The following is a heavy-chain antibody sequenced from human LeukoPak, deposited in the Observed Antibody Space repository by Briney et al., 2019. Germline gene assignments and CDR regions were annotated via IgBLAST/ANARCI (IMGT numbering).Heavy chain of an antibody. Sequence: PSETLSLTCAVYGDSFSGYYWSWVRQTTGKGVEWVGEINHSGSTNYNPSLKSRVTISVDTSKNQFSLRLSSVTAADTAVYYCARPMTYYYYGMDVWGQGTTVTVSS. D-gene: IGHD2-21*02. CDR1: GDSFSGYY. CDR2: INHSGST. J-gene: IGHJ6*02. V-gene: IGHV4-34*01. CDR3: ARPMTYYYYGMDV.